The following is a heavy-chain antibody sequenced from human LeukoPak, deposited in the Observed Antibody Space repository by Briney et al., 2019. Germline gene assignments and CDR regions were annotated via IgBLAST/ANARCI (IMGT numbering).Heavy chain of an antibody. J-gene: IGHJ6*03. CDR3: AGGGEAYYYYMDV. CDR1: GGSVRPYF. V-gene: IGHV4-59*02. Sequence: SETLSLTCTVPGGSVRPYFWNWIRQSPGKGLEWLAFIDYSGSTSYNPSLNSRATISTDTSKSQFSLRLSSVTAADTAVYYCAGGGEAYYYYMDVWGKGTTVTVSS. CDR2: IDYSGST. D-gene: IGHD2-21*01.